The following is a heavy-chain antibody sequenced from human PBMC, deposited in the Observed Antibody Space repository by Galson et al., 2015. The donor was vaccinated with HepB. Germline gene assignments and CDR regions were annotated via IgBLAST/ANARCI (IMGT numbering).Heavy chain of an antibody. D-gene: IGHD3-16*02. CDR2: ISSSSSTI. V-gene: IGHV3-48*01. CDR3: ARESADGGVIVPGKYGMDV. J-gene: IGHJ6*02. Sequence: LRLSCAASGFTFSSYSMNWVRQAPGKGLEWVSYISSSSSTIYYADSVKGRFTISRDNAKNSLYLQMNSLRAEDTAVYYCARESADGGVIVPGKYGMDVWGQGTTVTVSS. CDR1: GFTFSSYS.